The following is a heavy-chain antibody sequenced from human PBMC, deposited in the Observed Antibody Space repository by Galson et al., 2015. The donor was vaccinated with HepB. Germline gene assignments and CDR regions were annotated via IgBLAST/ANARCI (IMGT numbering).Heavy chain of an antibody. Sequence: SLRLSCAAAGFSFSGSAMHWVRQAPGKGLEWVGRIRSKANSYATEYAASVKGRFTISRDDSKNMAFLQMNSLKTEDTAVYYCTRHVTETGTTPVSIGTFDFWGQGTLVTVSS. V-gene: IGHV3-73*01. CDR3: TRHVTETGTTPVSIGTFDF. J-gene: IGHJ4*02. CDR1: GFSFSGSA. CDR2: IRSKANSYAT. D-gene: IGHD1-1*01.